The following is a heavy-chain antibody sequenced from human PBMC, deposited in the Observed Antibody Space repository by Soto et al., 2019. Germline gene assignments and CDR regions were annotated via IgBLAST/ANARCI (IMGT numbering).Heavy chain of an antibody. J-gene: IGHJ4*02. D-gene: IGHD3-10*01. CDR3: ARARYYYGSGSYLLDY. Sequence: SETLSLTCAVSGGSISSSNWWSWVRQPPGKGLEWIGEIYHSGNTNYNPSLKSRVTISVDKSKNQFSLKLSSVTAADTAVYYCARARYYYGSGSYLLDYWGQGTLVTVS. V-gene: IGHV4-4*02. CDR1: GGSISSSNW. CDR2: IYHSGNT.